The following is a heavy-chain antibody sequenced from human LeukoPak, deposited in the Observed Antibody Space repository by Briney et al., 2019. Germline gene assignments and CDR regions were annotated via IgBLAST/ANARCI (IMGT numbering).Heavy chain of an antibody. CDR1: GGSFSGYY. V-gene: IGHV4-34*12. Sequence: KPSETLSLTCAVYGGSFSGYYWSWIRQPPGKGLEWIGEIIDTGSTKYNSSLKSRVTISVDTSKNEFSLNLTSVTAADTAIYYCARGLASGYPPIPFDYWGQGTLVTVSS. J-gene: IGHJ4*02. D-gene: IGHD3-3*01. CDR3: ARGLASGYPPIPFDY. CDR2: IIDTGST.